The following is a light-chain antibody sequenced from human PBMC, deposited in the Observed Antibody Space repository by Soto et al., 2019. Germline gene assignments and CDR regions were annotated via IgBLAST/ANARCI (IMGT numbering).Light chain of an antibody. CDR1: SSDVGGYNY. Sequence: QSALTQPASVSGSPGQSITISCTGTSSDVGGYNYVSWYQQHPGKAPKLMIYEVSNRTSGVSNRFSGSKSGNTAYLTISGLQAEDEADYYCSSYTSSSTRVFGGGTKVTVL. CDR3: SSYTSSSTRV. CDR2: EVS. J-gene: IGLJ3*02. V-gene: IGLV2-14*01.